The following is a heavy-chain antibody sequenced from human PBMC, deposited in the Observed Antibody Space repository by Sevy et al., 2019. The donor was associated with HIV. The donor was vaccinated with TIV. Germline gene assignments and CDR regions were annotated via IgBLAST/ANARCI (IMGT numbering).Heavy chain of an antibody. V-gene: IGHV1-8*01. J-gene: IGHJ4*02. CDR1: GYTFINYE. CDR2: MTPNSGNT. CDR3: ARDAQRPYYHGSGNMGY. D-gene: IGHD3-10*01. Sequence: ASVKVSCKASGYTFINYEINWVRQATGQGLEWMGWMTPNSGNTGCAQKFQGRVTMTRDTSINTAYMELSSLRSEDTAVYYCARDAQRPYYHGSGNMGYWGQGTLVTVSS.